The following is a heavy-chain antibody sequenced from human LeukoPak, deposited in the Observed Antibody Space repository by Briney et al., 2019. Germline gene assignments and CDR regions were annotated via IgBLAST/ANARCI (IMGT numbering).Heavy chain of an antibody. D-gene: IGHD2-2*01. CDR1: GFTFSSYS. V-gene: IGHV3-21*01. Sequence: GGSLRLPCAASGFTFSSYSMNWVRQAPGKGLEWVSSISSSSSYIYYADSVKGRFTISRDNAKNSLYLQMNSLRAEDTAVYYCARVKEYQLLSGMDVWGQGTTVTVSS. CDR3: ARVKEYQLLSGMDV. J-gene: IGHJ6*02. CDR2: ISSSSSYI.